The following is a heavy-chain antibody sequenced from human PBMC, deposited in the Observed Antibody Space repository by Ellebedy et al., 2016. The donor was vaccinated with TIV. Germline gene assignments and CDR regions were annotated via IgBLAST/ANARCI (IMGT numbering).Heavy chain of an antibody. CDR3: AKVFGTVNYMDV. D-gene: IGHD3-3*01. J-gene: IGHJ6*03. Sequence: GGSLRLXCAGFGFPFGGYWMGWVRQAPGKGLEWVANIKQGGSETHYVDTVRGRFTISRDNAKNSLYLQMNNLGAEDTALYYCAKVFGTVNYMDVWGKGTTVTVSS. V-gene: IGHV3-7*01. CDR1: GFPFGGYW. CDR2: IKQGGSET.